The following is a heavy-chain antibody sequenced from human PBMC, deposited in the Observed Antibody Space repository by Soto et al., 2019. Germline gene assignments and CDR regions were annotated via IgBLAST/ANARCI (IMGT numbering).Heavy chain of an antibody. V-gene: IGHV4-59*01. CDR2: IYYSGST. J-gene: IGHJ5*02. Sequence: PSETLSLTCTVSGGSISSYYWSWIRQPPGKGLEWIGYIYYSGSTNYNPSLKSRVTISVDTSKNQFSPKLSSVTAADTAVYYCARPLFGRGNWFDPWGQGTLVTVSS. CDR1: GGSISSYY. CDR3: ARPLFGRGNWFDP. D-gene: IGHD3-10*01.